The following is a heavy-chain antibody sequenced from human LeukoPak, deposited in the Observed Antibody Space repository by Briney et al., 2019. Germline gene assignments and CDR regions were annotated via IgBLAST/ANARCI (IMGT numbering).Heavy chain of an antibody. Sequence: GGSLRLSCGASGLTFSTYSMNWVRQAPGKGLEWVSYISSDSGARYYADSVRGRFTISRDNAKNSLYLQMNSLRAEDTAVYYCARATQPGFDPWGQGTLVTVSS. CDR2: ISSDSGAR. CDR1: GLTFSTYS. CDR3: ARATQPGFDP. V-gene: IGHV3-48*01. D-gene: IGHD2-15*01. J-gene: IGHJ5*02.